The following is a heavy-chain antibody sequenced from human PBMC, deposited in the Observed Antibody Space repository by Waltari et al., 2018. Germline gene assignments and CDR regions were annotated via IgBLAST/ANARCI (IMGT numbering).Heavy chain of an antibody. J-gene: IGHJ6*02. CDR3: ASSDCSGGSCYFSYYYYGMDV. CDR1: GGSFSGYY. Sequence: QVQLQQWGAGLLKPSETLSLTCAVYGGSFSGYYWSWIRQPPGKGLEWIGEINHSGTTNYNPSLKRRVTISVDTSKNQFSLKLSSVTAADTAVYYCASSDCSGGSCYFSYYYYGMDVWGQGTTVTVSS. V-gene: IGHV4-34*01. CDR2: INHSGTT. D-gene: IGHD2-15*01.